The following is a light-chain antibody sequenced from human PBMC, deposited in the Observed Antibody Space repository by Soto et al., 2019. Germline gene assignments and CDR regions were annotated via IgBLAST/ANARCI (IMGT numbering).Light chain of an antibody. J-gene: IGKJ4*01. Sequence: EIVLTQSPATLSLSPGERATLSCRATQSLSIYLAWYQQRPGQAPRLLIYDASKRASGIPARFSGSGSGTDFTLTISSLEPEDFAVYYCQQRSNWRGTFGGGTKVEIK. CDR2: DAS. V-gene: IGKV3-11*01. CDR1: QSLSIY. CDR3: QQRSNWRGT.